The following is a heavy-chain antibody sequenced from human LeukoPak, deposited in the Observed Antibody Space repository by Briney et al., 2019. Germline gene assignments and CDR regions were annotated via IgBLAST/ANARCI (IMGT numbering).Heavy chain of an antibody. J-gene: IGHJ4*02. CDR1: GFTFSSYG. D-gene: IGHD2-15*01. Sequence: GGSLRLSCAASGFTFSSYGMHWVRQAPGKGLEWVAVISYDGSNKYYADSVKGRFTISRDNSKNTLYLQMNSLRAEDTAVYYCAKSLTKALVAYFDYWGQGTLVTVSS. CDR2: ISYDGSNK. V-gene: IGHV3-30*18. CDR3: AKSLTKALVAYFDY.